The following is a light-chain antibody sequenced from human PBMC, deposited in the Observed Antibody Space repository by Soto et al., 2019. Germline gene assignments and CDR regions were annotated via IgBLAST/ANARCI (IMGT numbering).Light chain of an antibody. J-gene: IGKJ5*01. Sequence: IVMAQSPLSLPVTPGEPASISCRSSESLLHSNGYNYLDWYLQRPGRSPRRLIYKVSNRDSGVPARFSGSGSGTDFALKISRVEAEDVGVYYCMQGTHWPITFGQGTRLEIK. CDR2: KVS. V-gene: IGKV2-30*02. CDR3: MQGTHWPIT. CDR1: ESLLHSNGYNY.